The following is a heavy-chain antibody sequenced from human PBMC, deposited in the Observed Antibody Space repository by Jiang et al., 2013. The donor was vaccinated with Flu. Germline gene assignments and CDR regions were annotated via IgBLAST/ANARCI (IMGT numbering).Heavy chain of an antibody. D-gene: IGHD3-22*01. V-gene: IGHV4-39*01. CDR3: ARMGRGHSSGTDQRAFDI. CDR2: IYYSGST. CDR1: GGSISSSSYY. Sequence: ETLSLTCTVSGGSISSSSYYWGWIRQPPGKGLEWIGSIYYSGSTYYNPSLKSRVTISVDTSKNQFSLKLSSVTATDTAVYYCARMGRGHSSGTDQRAFDIWGQGTMVTISS. J-gene: IGHJ3*02.